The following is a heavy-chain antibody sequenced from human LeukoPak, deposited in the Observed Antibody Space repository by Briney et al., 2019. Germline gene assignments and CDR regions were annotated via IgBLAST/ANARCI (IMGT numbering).Heavy chain of an antibody. V-gene: IGHV4-59*01. CDR3: AREVVVPAAMLGSYYYYGMDV. CDR1: GGSISSYY. D-gene: IGHD2-2*01. CDR2: IYYSGST. J-gene: IGHJ6*02. Sequence: SETLSLTCTVSGGSISSYYWSWIRQPPGKGLEWIGYIYYSGSTNYNPSLKSRVTISVDTSKNQFSLKLSSVTAADTAVYYCAREVVVPAAMLGSYYYYGMDVWGQGTTVTVSS.